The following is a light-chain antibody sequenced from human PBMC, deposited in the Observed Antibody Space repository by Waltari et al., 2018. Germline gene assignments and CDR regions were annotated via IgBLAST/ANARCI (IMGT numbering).Light chain of an antibody. Sequence: ETVMTQSPDTLSVSPGERATLSCRASQSVSSKLAWYQQKPGQAPRLLIYGASTRATGIPARFSGSGSGTEFTLTISNLQSEDFAIYYCQQYNNWPPGTFGPGTKVDI. CDR3: QQYNNWPPGT. V-gene: IGKV3-15*01. J-gene: IGKJ3*01. CDR1: QSVSSK. CDR2: GAS.